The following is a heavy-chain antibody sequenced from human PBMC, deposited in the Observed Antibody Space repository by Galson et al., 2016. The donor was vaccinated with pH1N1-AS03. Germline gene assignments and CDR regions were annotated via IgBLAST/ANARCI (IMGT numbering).Heavy chain of an antibody. J-gene: IGHJ4*02. Sequence: SVKVSCKASGCTFGSYAVSWVRQAPGQGLEWMGGIIPIFGTRHYAQRLQGRVTITRETSRDTAYMELSSLRTADTAVYYCATVGAKDYVNSWGQGTLVTVSS. CDR3: ATVGAKDYVNS. D-gene: IGHD4-17*01. CDR2: IIPIFGTR. CDR1: GCTFGSYA. V-gene: IGHV1-69*05.